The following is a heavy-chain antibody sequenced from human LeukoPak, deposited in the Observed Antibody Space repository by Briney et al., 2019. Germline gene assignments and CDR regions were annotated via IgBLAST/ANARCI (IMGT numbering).Heavy chain of an antibody. J-gene: IGHJ4*02. D-gene: IGHD5-18*01. CDR1: GVSVSSGCYY. Sequence: SSETLSLTCTVSGVSVSSGCYYWIWLRQPPGKGLEGIVYIYYSGSTNYNPSLKSRVTISVDTSKNQFSLKLSAVAAADTAVYYCARGGYSYGYVLGRVEYDFDYWGQGTLVTASS. CDR2: IYYSGST. CDR3: ARGGYSYGYVLGRVEYDFDY. V-gene: IGHV4-61*01.